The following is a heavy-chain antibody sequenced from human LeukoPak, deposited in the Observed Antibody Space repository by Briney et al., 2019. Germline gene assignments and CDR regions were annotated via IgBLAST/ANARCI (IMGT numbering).Heavy chain of an antibody. CDR3: AKASVVVVVAATPSY. Sequence: PGGSLRLSCAASGFTFSSYAMSWVRQAPGKGLEWVSAISGSGGSTYYADSVKGRFTISRDNSKNTLYLRMNSLRAEDTAVYYCAKASVVVVVAATPSYWGQGTLVTVSS. J-gene: IGHJ4*02. CDR2: ISGSGGST. V-gene: IGHV3-23*01. D-gene: IGHD2-15*01. CDR1: GFTFSSYA.